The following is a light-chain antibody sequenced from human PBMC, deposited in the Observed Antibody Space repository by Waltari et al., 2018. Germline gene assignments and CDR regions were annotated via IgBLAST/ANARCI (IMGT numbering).Light chain of an antibody. CDR2: DVS. Sequence: QSALTQPASVSGSPGQSLTLPCTGTSSDVGAYNYVSWYQQHPGKAPKLMISDVSDRPSGVSNRFSGSKSGNTAFLTISGLQAEDEADYFCMSYTSSSSWIFGGGTKLNVL. V-gene: IGLV2-14*03. CDR1: SSDVGAYNY. CDR3: MSYTSSSSWI. J-gene: IGLJ2*01.